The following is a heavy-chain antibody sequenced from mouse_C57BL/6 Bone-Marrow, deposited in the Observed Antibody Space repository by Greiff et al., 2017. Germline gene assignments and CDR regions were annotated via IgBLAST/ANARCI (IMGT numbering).Heavy chain of an antibody. CDR1: GYTFTSYG. D-gene: IGHD1-1*01. V-gene: IGHV1-81*01. J-gene: IGHJ4*01. CDR2: IYPRSGNT. CDR3: AREGITTVVEGYAMDD. Sequence: VQLQQSGAELARPGASVKLSCKASGYTFTSYGISWVKQRTGQGLEWIGEIYPRSGNTYYNEKFKGKATLTADKSSSTAYMELRSLTSEDSAVYFCAREGITTVVEGYAMDDWGQGTSVTVAS.